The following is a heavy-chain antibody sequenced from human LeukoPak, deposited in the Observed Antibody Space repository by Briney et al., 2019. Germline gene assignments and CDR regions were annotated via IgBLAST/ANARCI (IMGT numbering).Heavy chain of an antibody. CDR3: ARGDSSWYTGFYYYYYMDV. CDR1: GFTFSSYS. J-gene: IGHJ6*03. Sequence: GGSLRLSCAASGFTFSSYSMNWVRQAPGKGLEWVSYISSSSSTIYYADSVKGRFTISRDNAKNSLYLQMNSLRAEDTAVYYCARGDSSWYTGFYYYYYMDVWGKGTTVTVSS. D-gene: IGHD6-13*01. CDR2: ISSSSSTI. V-gene: IGHV3-48*04.